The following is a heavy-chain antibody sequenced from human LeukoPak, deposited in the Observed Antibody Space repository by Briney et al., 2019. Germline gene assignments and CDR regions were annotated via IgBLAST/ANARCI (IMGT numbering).Heavy chain of an antibody. CDR2: IIPILGIA. Sequence: ASVKVSCKASGGTFSSYAISWVRQAPGQGLEWMGRIIPILGIANYAQKFQGRVTITADKSTSTAYMELSSLRSEDTAVYYCARDPRPPIPGYSSSHAWSFFYWGQGTLVTVSS. J-gene: IGHJ4*02. D-gene: IGHD6-13*01. CDR1: GGTFSSYA. V-gene: IGHV1-69*04. CDR3: ARDPRPPIPGYSSSHAWSFFY.